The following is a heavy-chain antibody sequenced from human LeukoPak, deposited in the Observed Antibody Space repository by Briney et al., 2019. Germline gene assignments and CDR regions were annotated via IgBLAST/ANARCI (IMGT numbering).Heavy chain of an antibody. V-gene: IGHV4-59*01. J-gene: IGHJ4*02. CDR1: GGSISNYY. CDR2: IYYSGTT. Sequence: SETLSLTCTVSGGSISNYYWSWIRQPPGKGLEWIGYIYYSGTTNYNPSLKSRVTISVDTSKNQFSLKLNSVTATDTAVYYCARGVYIAAAQYGYWGQGTLVTVSS. CDR3: ARGVYIAAAQYGY. D-gene: IGHD6-13*01.